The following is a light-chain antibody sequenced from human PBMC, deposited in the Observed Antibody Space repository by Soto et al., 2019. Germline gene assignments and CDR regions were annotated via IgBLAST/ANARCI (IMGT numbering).Light chain of an antibody. Sequence: QSVLTQPPSVSGAPGQRVTISCTGSSSNIGAGYDVHWYQQLTVTAPKLLLYGTINRPSGVPDRFSGSKSGSSASLAITGFQAEADADYYSQSYDSSLSFWVFGGGTKITVL. CDR2: GTI. J-gene: IGLJ3*02. V-gene: IGLV1-40*01. CDR3: QSYDSSLSFWV. CDR1: SSNIGAGYD.